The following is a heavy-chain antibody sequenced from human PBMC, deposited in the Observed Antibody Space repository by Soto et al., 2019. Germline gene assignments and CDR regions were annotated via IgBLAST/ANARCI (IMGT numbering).Heavy chain of an antibody. Sequence: QVPLVESGGGVVQPGRSLRLSCAASGFTFSSYGMHWVRQAPGKGLEWVAVISYDGSNKYYADSVKGRFTISRDNSKNTRYLQMNSLRAEDTAVYYCARDRGWELLTLDYYGDYWGQGTLVTVSS. D-gene: IGHD1-26*01. V-gene: IGHV3-30*03. CDR1: GFTFSSYG. J-gene: IGHJ4*02. CDR2: ISYDGSNK. CDR3: ARDRGWELLTLDYYGDY.